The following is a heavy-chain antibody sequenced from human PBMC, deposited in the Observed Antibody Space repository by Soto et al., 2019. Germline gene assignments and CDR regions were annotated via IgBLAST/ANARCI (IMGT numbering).Heavy chain of an antibody. Sequence: SETLSLTCTVSGGSILSGAHYWTWIRQRPGKGLEWIGKIFFSGGTHYNPALKSRLIFSIDTANNQFSLRLTSVTAADTATYYCARDNYGGMLDCWGPGTLVTVSS. J-gene: IGHJ4*02. CDR3: ARDNYGGMLDC. D-gene: IGHD2-15*01. CDR2: IFFSGGT. V-gene: IGHV4-31*03. CDR1: GGSILSGAHY.